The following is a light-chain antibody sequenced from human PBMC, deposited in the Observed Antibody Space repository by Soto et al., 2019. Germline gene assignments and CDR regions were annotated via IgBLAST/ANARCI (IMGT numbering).Light chain of an antibody. Sequence: EIVMTQSPATLSVSPGERATLSCRASQSVSSNLAWYQQKPGQAPRLLIYGASTRATGIPARFSGSGSGTEVTLTITSLQSEDFAVYYCQQYNNWPPRAWTFGQGTKVEIK. CDR2: GAS. CDR1: QSVSSN. J-gene: IGKJ1*01. CDR3: QQYNNWPPRAWT. V-gene: IGKV3-15*01.